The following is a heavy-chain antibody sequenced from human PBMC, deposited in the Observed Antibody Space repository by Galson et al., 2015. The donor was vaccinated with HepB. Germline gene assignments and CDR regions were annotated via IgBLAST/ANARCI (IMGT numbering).Heavy chain of an antibody. Sequence: SVKVSCKASGGTFSSCAISWVRQAPGQGLEWMGGIIPIFGTANYAQKFQGRVTITADESTSTAYMELSSLRSEDTAVYYCAVDIVGATRFDYWGQGTLVTVSS. D-gene: IGHD1-26*01. CDR2: IIPIFGTA. J-gene: IGHJ4*02. V-gene: IGHV1-69*13. CDR1: GGTFSSCA. CDR3: AVDIVGATRFDY.